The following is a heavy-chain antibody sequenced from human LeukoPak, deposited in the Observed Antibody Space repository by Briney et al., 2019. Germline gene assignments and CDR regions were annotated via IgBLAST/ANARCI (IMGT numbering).Heavy chain of an antibody. Sequence: PGGSLRLSCAASGFTFSSYAMNWVRQAPGKGLEWVSLISGSGGSTYYADSVKGRFTISRDNSKNTLYLEMNSLSPDDTAVYYCARGVEPLAANTLAYWGQGTLVTVSS. CDR1: GFTFSSYA. J-gene: IGHJ4*02. CDR3: ARGVEPLAANTLAY. D-gene: IGHD1-14*01. V-gene: IGHV3-23*01. CDR2: ISGSGGST.